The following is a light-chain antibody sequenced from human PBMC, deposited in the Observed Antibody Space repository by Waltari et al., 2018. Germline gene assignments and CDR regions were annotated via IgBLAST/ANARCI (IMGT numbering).Light chain of an antibody. V-gene: IGLV1-44*01. CDR3: AAWDDSLNGVV. CDR1: SSNIGSNS. CDR2: GNY. Sequence: QSVLTQPPSASGPPGQRVTISCSGSSSNIGSNSVNWYQQLPGTAPKLPVSGNYQRPSGVPDRVSGSKSGTSASLAISGLQSQDEADYYCAAWDDSLNGVVFGGGTKLTV. J-gene: IGLJ2*01.